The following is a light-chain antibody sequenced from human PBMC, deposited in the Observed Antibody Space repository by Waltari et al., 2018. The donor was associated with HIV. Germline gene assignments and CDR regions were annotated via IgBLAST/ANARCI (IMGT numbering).Light chain of an antibody. CDR2: EVT. V-gene: IGLV2-8*01. Sequence: QSALTQPPSASGSPGQSVTISCTGNSSDVGGYNYVSWYQQHPGKAPKLMIYEVTKRPSGVPDRCSGSKSGNTASRTGSGLQAEDEADYYCSSYAGSNNLLFGGGTKLTVL. CDR1: SSDVGGYNY. CDR3: SSYAGSNNLL. J-gene: IGLJ2*01.